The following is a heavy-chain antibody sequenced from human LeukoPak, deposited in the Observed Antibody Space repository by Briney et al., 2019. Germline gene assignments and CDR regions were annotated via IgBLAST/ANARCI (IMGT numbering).Heavy chain of an antibody. V-gene: IGHV4-39*02. CDR2: LYNSGST. D-gene: IGHD5-18*01. CDR1: GGSVSSSSHY. Sequence: SETLSLTCTVSGGSVSSSSHYWGWIRQPPGKGLEWIGSLYNSGSTDHNPSLRSRVTISVNPSKNHFSLKLTSVTAADTAVYYCARRAADSGYSYHVWGQGILVTVSS. J-gene: IGHJ4*02. CDR3: ARRAADSGYSYHV.